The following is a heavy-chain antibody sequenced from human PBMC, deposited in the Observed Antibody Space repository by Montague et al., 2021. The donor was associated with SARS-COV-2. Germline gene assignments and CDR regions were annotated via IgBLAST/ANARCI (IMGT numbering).Heavy chain of an antibody. Sequence: SETLSLTCAVLGGSLSNNYWTWVRQPPGKGLEWIGEVNQSGGTTXXNPXHEGRVKISEDRSSNQMSLNLESVTAADTAVYYCARVPLYFEGFDSWGPGILVAVSS. J-gene: IGHJ4*02. CDR3: ARVPLYFEGFDS. V-gene: IGHV4-34*01. CDR1: GGSLSNNY. D-gene: IGHD3-9*01. CDR2: VNQSGGT.